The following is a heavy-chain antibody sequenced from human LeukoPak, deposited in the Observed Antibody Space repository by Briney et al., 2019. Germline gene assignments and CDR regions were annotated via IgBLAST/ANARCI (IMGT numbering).Heavy chain of an antibody. D-gene: IGHD1-14*01. J-gene: IGHJ3*02. CDR1: GFTFSDYA. V-gene: IGHV3-23*01. CDR2: FSVSGGNT. Sequence: PGGSLRLSCAVSGFTFSDYAMSWVRQAPGRGLEWVSSFSVSGGNTYYADSVKGRFTISRDSSKNTLYLQMNSLRAEDTAVYYCVKDRSLKTSTGRGGAFDIWGQGTLVTVSS. CDR3: VKDRSLKTSTGRGGAFDI.